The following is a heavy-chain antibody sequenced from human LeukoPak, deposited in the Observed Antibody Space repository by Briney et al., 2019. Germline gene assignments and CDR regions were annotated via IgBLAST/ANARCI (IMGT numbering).Heavy chain of an antibody. CDR1: GGSISSGDYY. CDR2: IYYSGST. V-gene: IGHV4-30-4*08. Sequence: PSETLSLTCTVSGGSISSGDYYWSWIRQPPGKGLEWIGYIYYSGSTYYNPSLKSRVTISVDTSKNQFSLKLSSVTAADTAVYYCARDSSSWYGFYWGQGTLVTVST. CDR3: ARDSSSWYGFY. J-gene: IGHJ4*02. D-gene: IGHD6-13*01.